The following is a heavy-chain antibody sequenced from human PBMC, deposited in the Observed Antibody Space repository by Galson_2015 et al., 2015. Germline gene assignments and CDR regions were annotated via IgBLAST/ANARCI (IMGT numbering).Heavy chain of an antibody. CDR1: GYTFTSYG. Sequence: SVKVSCKASGYTFTSYGISWVRQAPGQGLEWMGWISAYNGNTNYAQKLQGRVTMTTDTSTSTAYMELRSLRSDDTAVYYCARTYCGGDCYSGYYYYYGMDVWGQGTTVTVSS. D-gene: IGHD2-21*02. J-gene: IGHJ6*02. CDR3: ARTYCGGDCYSGYYYYYGMDV. CDR2: ISAYNGNT. V-gene: IGHV1-18*04.